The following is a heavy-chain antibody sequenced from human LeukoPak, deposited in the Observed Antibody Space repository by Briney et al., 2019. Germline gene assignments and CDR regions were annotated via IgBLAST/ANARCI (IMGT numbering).Heavy chain of an antibody. Sequence: ASVKVSCKASGYTFTSYGISWVRQAPGQGLEWMGWISAYNGNTNYAQKLQGRVTMTTDTSTSTAYMELRSLRSDDTAVYYCARDRQQQLVHHDAFDIWAQGTMVTVSS. CDR1: GYTFTSYG. J-gene: IGHJ3*02. D-gene: IGHD6-13*01. V-gene: IGHV1-18*01. CDR3: ARDRQQQLVHHDAFDI. CDR2: ISAYNGNT.